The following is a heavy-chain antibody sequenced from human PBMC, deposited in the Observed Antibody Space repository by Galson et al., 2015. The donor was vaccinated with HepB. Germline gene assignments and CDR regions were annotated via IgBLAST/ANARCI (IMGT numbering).Heavy chain of an antibody. J-gene: IGHJ6*02. V-gene: IGHV1-69*13. CDR1: GGTFSSYA. D-gene: IGHD5-18*01. Sequence: SVKVSCKASGGTFSSYAISWVRQAPGQGLEWMGGIIPIFGTANYAQKFQGRVTITADESTSTAYMELSSLRSEDTAVYYCARDRDTAMVTGYYYYGMDVWGQGNLVIVSS. CDR2: IIPIFGTA. CDR3: ARDRDTAMVTGYYYYGMDV.